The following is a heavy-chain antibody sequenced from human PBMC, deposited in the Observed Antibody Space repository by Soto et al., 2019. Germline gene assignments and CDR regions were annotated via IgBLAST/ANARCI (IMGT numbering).Heavy chain of an antibody. CDR3: ARDRTGSSWYFGWFDP. Sequence: GGSLRLSCAASGFTFSSYSMNWVRQAPGKGLEWVSSIGSSSSYIYYADSVKGRFTISRDNAKNSLYLQMNSLRAEDTAVYYCARDRTGSSWYFGWFDPWGQGTLVTVSS. V-gene: IGHV3-21*01. CDR2: IGSSSSYI. D-gene: IGHD6-13*01. J-gene: IGHJ5*02. CDR1: GFTFSSYS.